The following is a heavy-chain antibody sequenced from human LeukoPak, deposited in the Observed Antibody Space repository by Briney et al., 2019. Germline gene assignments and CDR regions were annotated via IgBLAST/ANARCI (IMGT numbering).Heavy chain of an antibody. CDR3: ARGGLWFGELALGYYYMDV. CDR1: GSTFTDYY. CDR2: INPNSGGT. Sequence: ASVKVSCKASGSTFTDYYMHWVRQAPGQGLEWVGWINPNSGGTNYAQKFQGRVTMTRDTSISTAYMELSRLRSDDTAVYYCARGGLWFGELALGYYYMDVWGKGTTVTISS. D-gene: IGHD3-10*01. J-gene: IGHJ6*03. V-gene: IGHV1-2*02.